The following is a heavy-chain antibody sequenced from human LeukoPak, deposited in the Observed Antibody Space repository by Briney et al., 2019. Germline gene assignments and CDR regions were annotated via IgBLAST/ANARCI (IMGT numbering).Heavy chain of an antibody. J-gene: IGHJ4*02. CDR2: ISSSSSYI. CDR1: GFTFSSYS. CDR3: ARYGSSGWYSIPYYFDY. Sequence: GGSLRLSCAASGFTFSSYSMNWVRQAPGKGLEWVSSISSSSSYIYYADSVKGRFTISRDNAKNSLYLQMNSLRAEDTAVYYCARYGSSGWYSIPYYFDYWGQGTLVTVSS. V-gene: IGHV3-21*01. D-gene: IGHD6-19*01.